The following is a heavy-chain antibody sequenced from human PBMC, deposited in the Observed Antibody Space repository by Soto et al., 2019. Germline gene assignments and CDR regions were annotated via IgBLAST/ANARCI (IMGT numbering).Heavy chain of an antibody. V-gene: IGHV3-7*03. CDR3: VESGGAADY. CDR2: IRKDGSEK. CDR1: GFTFSSYW. J-gene: IGHJ4*02. Sequence: GGSLRLSCAASGFTFSSYWMGWVRQAPGKGLEWVANIRKDGSEKNYGDSVKGRFTISRDNTKNSLYLQMNSLTAEDTAVYYCVESGGAADYWGQGTLVTVSS. D-gene: IGHD2-8*02.